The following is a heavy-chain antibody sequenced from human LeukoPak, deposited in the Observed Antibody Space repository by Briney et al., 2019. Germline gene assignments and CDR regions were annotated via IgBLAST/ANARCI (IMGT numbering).Heavy chain of an antibody. CDR1: GDSINSSNYY. J-gene: IGHJ5*02. Sequence: SETLSLTCTVSGDSINSSNYYWGWIRQPPGKGLEWIGNIYYSGSTYYNPSLKSRVTISVDTSKNQFSLKLSSVTAADTAVYYCARVGAQTSNWFDPWGQGTLVTVSS. CDR3: ARVGAQTSNWFDP. V-gene: IGHV4-39*07. D-gene: IGHD1-26*01. CDR2: IYYSGST.